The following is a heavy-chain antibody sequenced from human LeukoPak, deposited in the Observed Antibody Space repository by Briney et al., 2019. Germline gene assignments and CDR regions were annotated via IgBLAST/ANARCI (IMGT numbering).Heavy chain of an antibody. CDR2: INHSRSN. J-gene: IGHJ3*02. V-gene: IGHV4-34*01. CDR3: ARAAGTYYYDSSCSPDAFDI. Sequence: SETLPLTCAVYGGSFRGYYWSWLGQPPGKGLEWIGEINHSRSNRYNPSLTSRVTISLDTCKNQLSLMLTYVTAADTAVYYCARAAGTYYYDSSCSPDAFDIWGQGTRVTVSS. D-gene: IGHD3-22*01. CDR1: GGSFRGYY.